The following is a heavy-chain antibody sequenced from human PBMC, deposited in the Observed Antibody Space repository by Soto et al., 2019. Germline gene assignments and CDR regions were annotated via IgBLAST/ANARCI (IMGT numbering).Heavy chain of an antibody. CDR3: ARDLGYYDSSGYFEY. V-gene: IGHV3-11*01. D-gene: IGHD3-22*01. CDR2: IDSSGSII. J-gene: IGHJ4*02. Sequence: GGSLRLSCSASGFTFSDYYMSLIRQAPGKGLEWISYIDSSGSIIYYADSVKGRFTISRDNAKNSLYLQMNSLRAEDTAVYYCARDLGYYDSSGYFEYWGQGTLVTVSS. CDR1: GFTFSDYY.